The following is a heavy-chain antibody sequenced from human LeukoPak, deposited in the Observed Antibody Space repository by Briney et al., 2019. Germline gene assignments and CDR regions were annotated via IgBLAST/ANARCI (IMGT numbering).Heavy chain of an antibody. V-gene: IGHV3-11*04. J-gene: IGHJ1*01. D-gene: IGHD6-13*01. CDR3: ARGGAAAALR. CDR2: ISNSGSII. Sequence: PGGSLRLSCAASGFTFSDYYMFWIRQAPGKGLEWVSYISNSGSIIYYADSVKGRFTISRDNAKNSLYLQMNSLRAEDTAVYYCARGGAAAALRWGQGTLVTVSS. CDR1: GFTFSDYY.